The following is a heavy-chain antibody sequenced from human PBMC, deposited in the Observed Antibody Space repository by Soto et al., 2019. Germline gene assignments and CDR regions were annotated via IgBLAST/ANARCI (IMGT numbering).Heavy chain of an antibody. J-gene: IGHJ6*02. CDR3: ARGLAAAGKYYYGMDV. Sequence: QVQLVQSGAEVKKPGAPVKVSCKASGYTFTSYDINWVRQATGQGLEWMGWMNPNSGNTGYAQKFQGRVTMTRNTSISTAYMELSSLRSEDTAVYYCARGLAAAGKYYYGMDVWGQGTTVTVSS. CDR2: MNPNSGNT. D-gene: IGHD6-13*01. V-gene: IGHV1-8*01. CDR1: GYTFTSYD.